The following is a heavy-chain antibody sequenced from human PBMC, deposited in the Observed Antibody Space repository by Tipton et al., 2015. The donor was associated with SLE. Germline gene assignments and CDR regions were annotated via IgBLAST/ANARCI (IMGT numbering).Heavy chain of an antibody. Sequence: TLSLTCTVSGGSISGSSYYWGWIRQPPGKGLEWIGSIYYSGSTYYNPSLKSRVTISVDTSKNQFSLNLSSVTAADTAVYYCARVGLVAPAAISSGVDYWGQGTLVTVSS. V-gene: IGHV4-39*07. CDR3: ARVGLVAPAAISSGVDY. CDR1: GGSISGSSYY. D-gene: IGHD2-2*02. J-gene: IGHJ4*02. CDR2: IYYSGST.